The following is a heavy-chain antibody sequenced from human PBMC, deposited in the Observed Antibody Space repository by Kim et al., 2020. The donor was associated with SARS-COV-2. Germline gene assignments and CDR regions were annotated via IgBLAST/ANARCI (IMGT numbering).Heavy chain of an antibody. Sequence: SETLSLTCSVSGGSISSDDYYWSWIRQPPGQGLEWIGYIYYSGSTYYNPSLKSRVTISVDTSKNQFSLKLSSVTAADTAVYYCVRTTKRFTIFGVATVDYWGQGTLVTVSS. CDR3: VRTTKRFTIFGVATVDY. CDR1: GGSISSDDYY. J-gene: IGHJ4*02. V-gene: IGHV4-30-4*01. CDR2: IYYSGST. D-gene: IGHD3-3*01.